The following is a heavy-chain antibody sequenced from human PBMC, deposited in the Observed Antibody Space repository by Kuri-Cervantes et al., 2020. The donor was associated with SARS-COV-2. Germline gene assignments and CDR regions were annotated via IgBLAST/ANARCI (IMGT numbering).Heavy chain of an antibody. Sequence: ASVKVSCKASGYTFTGYYMHWVRQAPGQGLEWMGIINPSGGSTSYAQKFQGRVTMTRDTSTSTVYMELSSLRSEDTAVYYCARDGIAVAAAGYYYGMDVWGQGTTVTVSS. CDR3: ARDGIAVAAAGYYYGMDV. D-gene: IGHD6-19*01. CDR1: GYTFTGYY. V-gene: IGHV1-46*01. CDR2: INPSGGST. J-gene: IGHJ6*02.